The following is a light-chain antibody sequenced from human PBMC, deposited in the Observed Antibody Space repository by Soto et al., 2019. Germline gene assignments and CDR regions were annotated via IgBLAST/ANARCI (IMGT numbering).Light chain of an antibody. Sequence: DFVMTQSPDSLAVSLGERATINCKSSRNVLYSSNNKNYLAWYQQKPGQPPKLLIYWASTRESGVPDRFSGSGPGTDFTLTISSLQAEDVAVYYCQQYYTTPITFGGGTRVELK. CDR1: RNVLYSSNNKNY. CDR2: WAS. CDR3: QQYYTTPIT. V-gene: IGKV4-1*01. J-gene: IGKJ4*01.